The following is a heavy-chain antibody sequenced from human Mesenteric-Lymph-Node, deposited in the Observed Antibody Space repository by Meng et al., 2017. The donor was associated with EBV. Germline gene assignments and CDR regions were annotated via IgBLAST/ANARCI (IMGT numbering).Heavy chain of an antibody. CDR2: IYYGGSA. CDR3: ARDFHHDYYGSGNYPN. V-gene: IGHV4-30-4*01. Sequence: QVQLQVSGPRLVRRSQXLSRTCAASGGSITSDGYYWSWIRQPPGKGLEWIGYIYYGGSAYYNPSLKSRVTISVDTSKNQFSLKLTSVTAADTAVYYCARDFHHDYYGSGNYPNWGQGTLVTVSS. CDR1: GGSITSDGYY. D-gene: IGHD3-10*01. J-gene: IGHJ4*02.